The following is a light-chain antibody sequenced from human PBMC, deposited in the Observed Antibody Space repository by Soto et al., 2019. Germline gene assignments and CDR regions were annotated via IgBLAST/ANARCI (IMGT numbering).Light chain of an antibody. V-gene: IGLV2-14*01. CDR2: EVN. CDR3: CSFAATSTSVV. CDR1: SSDIGAYDY. Sequence: QSALTQPASLSGSPGQSITISCTGTSSDIGAYDYVSWFQQHPGKAPKLMISEVNNRPSGVSNRFSGSKSGNTASLTISGLQAEDEADYYCCSFAATSTSVVFGGGTQLTVL. J-gene: IGLJ2*01.